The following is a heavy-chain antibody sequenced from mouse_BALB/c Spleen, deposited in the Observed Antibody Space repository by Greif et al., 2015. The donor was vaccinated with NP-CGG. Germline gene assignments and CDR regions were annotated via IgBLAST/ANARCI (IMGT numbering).Heavy chain of an antibody. Sequence: QVQLQQPGPGLVAPSQSLSITCTVSGFSLTSYGVHWVRQPPGKGLEWLGVIWAGGSTNYNSALMSRLSISKDNPKSQVFLKMNSLQTDDTAMYYCGSRAMDYWGQGTSVTVSS. D-gene: IGHD1-1*01. V-gene: IGHV2-9*02. J-gene: IGHJ4*01. CDR2: IWAGGST. CDR1: GFSLTSYG. CDR3: GSRAMDY.